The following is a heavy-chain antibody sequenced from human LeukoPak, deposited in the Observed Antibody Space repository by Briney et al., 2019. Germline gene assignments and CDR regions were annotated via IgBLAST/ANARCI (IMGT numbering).Heavy chain of an antibody. CDR1: GGTFSSYA. Sequence: SVKVSCKASGGTFSSYAISWVRQAPAQGLEWMGRIIPIFGTANYAQKFQGRVTITTDESTSTAYMELSSLRSEDTAVYYCARERDGYNYGVDYWGQGTLVTVSS. V-gene: IGHV1-69*05. D-gene: IGHD5-24*01. CDR2: IIPIFGTA. CDR3: ARERDGYNYGVDY. J-gene: IGHJ4*02.